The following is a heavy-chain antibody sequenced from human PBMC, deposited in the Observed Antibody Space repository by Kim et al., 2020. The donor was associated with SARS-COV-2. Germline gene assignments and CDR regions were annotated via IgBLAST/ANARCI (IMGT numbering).Heavy chain of an antibody. CDR3: ARAYDSSGDYVDY. Sequence: YYNPSLSSRVTISVDTSKNQFSLKLGSVTAADTAVYYCARAYDSSGDYVDYWGQGTLVTVSS. J-gene: IGHJ4*02. D-gene: IGHD3-22*01. V-gene: IGHV4-31*02.